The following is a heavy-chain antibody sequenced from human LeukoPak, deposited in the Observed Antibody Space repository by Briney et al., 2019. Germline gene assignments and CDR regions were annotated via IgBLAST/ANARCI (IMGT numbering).Heavy chain of an antibody. CDR1: GFAFSSYG. CDR2: ISYDGSNK. J-gene: IGHJ4*02. Sequence: GRSLRLSCAASGFAFSSYGMHWVRQAPGKGLEWVAVISYDGSNKYYADSVKGRFTISRDNSKNTLYLQMNSLRVEDTAVYYCAEELAVADYFDYWGQGTLVTVSS. V-gene: IGHV3-30*18. CDR3: AEELAVADYFDY. D-gene: IGHD6-13*01.